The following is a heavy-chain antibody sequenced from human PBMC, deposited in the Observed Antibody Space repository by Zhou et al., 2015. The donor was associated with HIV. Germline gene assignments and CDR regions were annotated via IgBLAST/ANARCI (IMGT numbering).Heavy chain of an antibody. CDR1: GGTFSSYA. V-gene: IGHV1-69*01. CDR3: AEDLLIYDIMTKYPRRANKRFDP. D-gene: IGHD3-9*01. CDR2: IIPIFGTA. Sequence: QVQLVQSGAEVKKPGSSVKVSCKASGGTFSSYAISWVRQAPGQGLEWMGGIIPIFGTANYAQKFQGRVTITADESTSTAYMELSSLRSEDTAVYYCAEDLLIYDIMTKYPRRANKRFDPWGQGTLVTVSS. J-gene: IGHJ5*02.